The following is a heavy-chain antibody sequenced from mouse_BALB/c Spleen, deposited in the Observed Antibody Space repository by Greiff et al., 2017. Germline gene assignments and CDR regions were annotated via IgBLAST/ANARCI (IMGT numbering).Heavy chain of an antibody. CDR3: ARHLTTDYYAMDY. CDR2: ISYDGSN. Sequence: EVKLMESGPGLVKPSQSLSLTCSVTGYSITSGYYWNWIRQFPGNKLEWMGYISYDGSNNYNPSLKNRISITRDTSKNQFFLKLNSVTTEDTATYYCARHLTTDYYAMDYWGQGTSVTVSS. J-gene: IGHJ4*01. V-gene: IGHV3-6*02. D-gene: IGHD1-1*01. CDR1: GYSITSGYY.